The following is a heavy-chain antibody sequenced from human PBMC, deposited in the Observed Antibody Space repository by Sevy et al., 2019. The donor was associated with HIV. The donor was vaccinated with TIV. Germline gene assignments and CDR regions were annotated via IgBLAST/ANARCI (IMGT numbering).Heavy chain of an antibody. V-gene: IGHV3-23*01. CDR2: LSFGCGEI. CDR1: GFTFSKYS. CDR3: ARDWCTKPHDY. D-gene: IGHD2-8*01. J-gene: IGHJ4*02. Sequence: GGSLRLSCAASGFTFSKYSMSWVRQPPGKGLEWVSTLSFGCGEINYADSVKGRFTISRDNSKSSVYLQMNNLRPEDTAVYYCARDWCTKPHDYWCQGTLVTVFS.